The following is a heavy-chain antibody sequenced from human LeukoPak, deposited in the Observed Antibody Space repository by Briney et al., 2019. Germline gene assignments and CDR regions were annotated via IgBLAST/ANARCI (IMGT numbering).Heavy chain of an antibody. CDR1: GYTFTGYY. J-gene: IGHJ4*02. Sequence: ASVKVSCKASGYTFTGYYLHWVRQAPGQGLEWMGWLKPHSGGTNYAQKFQGRVTMTRDTSISTAYMELSRLRSDDTAVYYCARDTDDILARLDYSGQGTLVTVSS. CDR3: ARDTDDILARLDY. CDR2: LKPHSGGT. V-gene: IGHV1-2*02. D-gene: IGHD3-9*01.